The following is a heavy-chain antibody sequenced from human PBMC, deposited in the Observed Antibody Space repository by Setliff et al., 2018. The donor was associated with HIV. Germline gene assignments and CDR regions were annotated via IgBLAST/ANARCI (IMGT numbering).Heavy chain of an antibody. CDR2: TSGSSNHT. D-gene: IGHD3-22*01. CDR1: GFTFGTYT. J-gene: IGHJ3*02. Sequence: SGFTFGTYTMNWVRQAPGKGLEWVASTSGSSNHTYYGDSLKGRFAISRDNAKNSLYLQMNSLRAEDTAVYYCAKDLYYYDDSGYYDAFDIWGQGTMVTVSS. CDR3: AKDLYYYDDSGYYDAFDI. V-gene: IGHV3-21*01.